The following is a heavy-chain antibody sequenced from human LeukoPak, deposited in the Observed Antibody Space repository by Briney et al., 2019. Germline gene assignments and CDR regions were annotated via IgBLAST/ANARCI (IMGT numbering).Heavy chain of an antibody. CDR3: ARATTIADPTLDY. J-gene: IGHJ4*02. CDR1: GGTFSSYA. CDR2: IIPIFDTA. V-gene: IGHV1-69*05. D-gene: IGHD3-22*01. Sequence: ASVKVSCKASGGTFSSYAISWVRQAPGQGLEWMGGIIPIFDTANYAQKFQGRVTITTDESTSTAYMELSSLRSEDTAVYYCARATTIADPTLDYWGQGTLVTVSS.